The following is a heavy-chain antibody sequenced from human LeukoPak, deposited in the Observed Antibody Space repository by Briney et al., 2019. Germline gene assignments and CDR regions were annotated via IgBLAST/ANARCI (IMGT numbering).Heavy chain of an antibody. V-gene: IGHV1-18*01. J-gene: IGHJ3*02. CDR2: ISAYNGNT. D-gene: IGHD5-12*01. Sequence: APVKVSCKASGYTFTSYGISWVRQAPGQGLEWMGWISAYNGNTNYAQKLQGRVTMTTDTSTSTAYMELRSLRSDDTAVYYCARFWVVATITAFDIWGQGTMVTVSS. CDR1: GYTFTSYG. CDR3: ARFWVVATITAFDI.